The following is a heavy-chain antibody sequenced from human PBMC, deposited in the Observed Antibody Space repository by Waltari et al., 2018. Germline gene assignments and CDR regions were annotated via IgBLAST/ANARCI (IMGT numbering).Heavy chain of an antibody. CDR2: ISSKENTT. CDR1: GFTFSSYW. D-gene: IGHD5-18*01. V-gene: IGHV3-74*01. J-gene: IGHJ4*02. CDR3: ARVEYSYGPYCFDS. Sequence: EVQLVESGGGLVQPGGSLRLSCEASGFTFSSYWMHWVRQAPGKGLVWGSSISSKENTTTYADAVKGRFTISRDNAKNTLYLQMNSLRAEDTAVYYCARVEYSYGPYCFDSWGQGTPVTVSS.